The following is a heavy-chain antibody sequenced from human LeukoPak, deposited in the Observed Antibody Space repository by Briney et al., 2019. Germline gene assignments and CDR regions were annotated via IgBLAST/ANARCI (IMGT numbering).Heavy chain of an antibody. J-gene: IGHJ4*02. V-gene: IGHV3-66*01. CDR2: IYSGGST. D-gene: IGHD3-22*01. CDR1: GFTVSSNY. Sequence: GGSLRLSCAASGFTVSSNYMSWVRQAPGKGLEWVSVIYSGGSTYYADSVKGRFTISRDNSRNTLYLQMNSLRAEDTAVYYCARRENYYDSSGYYSHYFDYWGQGTLVTVSS. CDR3: ARRENYYDSSGYYSHYFDY.